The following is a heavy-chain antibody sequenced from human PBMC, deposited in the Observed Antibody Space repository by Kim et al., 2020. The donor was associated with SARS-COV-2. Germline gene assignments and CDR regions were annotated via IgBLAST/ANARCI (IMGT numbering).Heavy chain of an antibody. Sequence: SETLSLTCTVSGGSISSYYWSWIRQPPGKGLEWIGYIYYSGSTNYNPSLKSRVTISVDTSKNQFSLKLSSVTAADTAVYYCAREGPLWFGRYGMDVWGQGTTVTVSS. J-gene: IGHJ6*02. CDR3: AREGPLWFGRYGMDV. CDR2: IYYSGST. V-gene: IGHV4-59*13. CDR1: GGSISSYY. D-gene: IGHD3-10*01.